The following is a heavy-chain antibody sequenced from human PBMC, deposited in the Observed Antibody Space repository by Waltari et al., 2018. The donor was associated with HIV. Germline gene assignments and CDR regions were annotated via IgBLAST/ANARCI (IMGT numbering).Heavy chain of an antibody. CDR3: TKGRMTTDY. CDR2: IRSKAYGGTT. CDR1: GFTFGDYA. J-gene: IGHJ4*02. V-gene: IGHV3-49*03. Sequence: EVQLVESGGGLVQPGRSLRLSCTASGFTFGDYAMSWFRQAPGKGPAGVGCIRSKAYGGTTEYAASLKGRFTISRDDSRSIAYLQMNSLQTEDTAVYYCTKGRMTTDYWGQGTLVTVSS. D-gene: IGHD4-17*01.